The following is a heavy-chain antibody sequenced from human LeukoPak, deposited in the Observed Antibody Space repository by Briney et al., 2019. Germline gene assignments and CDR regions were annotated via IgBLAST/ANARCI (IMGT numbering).Heavy chain of an antibody. CDR1: GGTFSSYT. D-gene: IGHD3-22*01. CDR2: IIPILGIA. Sequence: SVKVPCKASGGTFSSYTISWVRQAPGQGLEWMGRIIPILGIANYAQKFQGRVTITADKSTSTAYMELSSLRSEDSAVYYCARAPSDYYDSSGYGWFDPWGQGTLVTVSS. V-gene: IGHV1-69*02. J-gene: IGHJ5*02. CDR3: ARAPSDYYDSSGYGWFDP.